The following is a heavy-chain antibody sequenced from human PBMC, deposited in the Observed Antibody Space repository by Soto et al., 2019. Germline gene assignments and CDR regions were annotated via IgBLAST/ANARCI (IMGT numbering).Heavy chain of an antibody. D-gene: IGHD3-22*01. Sequence: SETLSLTCSVSGGSVRSGSYYWTWLRQPPGKGLDWIGYIYQSGTNNYNASLKSRVTISIDTSKNQFFLKLNSVTAADTAVYYCARGSSGRHDYWGQGTLVTVSS. J-gene: IGHJ4*02. CDR3: ARGSSGRHDY. CDR2: IYQSGTN. CDR1: GGSVRSGSYY. V-gene: IGHV4-61*01.